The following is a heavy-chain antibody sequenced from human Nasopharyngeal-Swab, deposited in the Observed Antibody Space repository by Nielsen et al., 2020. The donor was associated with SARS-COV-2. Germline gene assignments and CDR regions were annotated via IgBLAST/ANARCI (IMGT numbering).Heavy chain of an antibody. Sequence: SETLSLTCAVYGGSFSSYYWGWIRQPPGKGLEWIGSIYYSESTYYTPSLKSRVTISVDTSKNQFSLKLNSVTAADTAVYYCARGYSYGECFQHWGQGTLVTVSS. V-gene: IGHV4-39*07. CDR2: IYYSEST. J-gene: IGHJ1*01. CDR3: ARGYSYGECFQH. CDR1: GGSFSSYY. D-gene: IGHD5-18*01.